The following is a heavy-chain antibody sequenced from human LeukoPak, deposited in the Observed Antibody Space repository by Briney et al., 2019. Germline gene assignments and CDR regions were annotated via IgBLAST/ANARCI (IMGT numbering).Heavy chain of an antibody. D-gene: IGHD6-13*01. CDR2: IYHSGST. J-gene: IGHJ6*02. CDR1: GGSISSSNW. Sequence: PSGTLSLTCAVSGGSISSSNWWSWVRQPPGKGLEWIGEIYHSGSTNYNPSLKSRVTISVDTSKNQFSLKLSSVTAADTAVYYCARSGYSSSWYHYGMDVWGQGTTVTVSS. CDR3: ARSGYSSSWYHYGMDV. V-gene: IGHV4-4*02.